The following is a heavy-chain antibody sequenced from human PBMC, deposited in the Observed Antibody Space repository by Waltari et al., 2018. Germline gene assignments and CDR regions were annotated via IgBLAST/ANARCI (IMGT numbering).Heavy chain of an antibody. J-gene: IGHJ4*02. V-gene: IGHV1-69*08. CDR1: GGTFSTYT. CDR3: AFAGVTTYSGSLDS. D-gene: IGHD1-26*01. CDR2: TVPIHGPA. Sequence: QVQLVQSGAEVKKPGSSVKVSCKASGGTFSTYTISWVRQATGQGLEWMGRTVPIHGPANYAQKFQGRLTITADKSTSTAYMELSSLRSEDTAVYYCAFAGVTTYSGSLDSWGQGTLVTVSS.